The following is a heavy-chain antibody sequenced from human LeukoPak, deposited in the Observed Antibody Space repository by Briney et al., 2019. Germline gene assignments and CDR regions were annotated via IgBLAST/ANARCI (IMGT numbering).Heavy chain of an antibody. CDR1: GGSISSYY. Sequence: SETLSLTCTVSGGSISSYYWSWIRQPPGKGLEWIGYIYCSGSTNYNPSLKSRVTISVDTSKNQFSLKLSSVTAADTAVYYCARKGSSWFDPWGQGTLVTVSS. J-gene: IGHJ5*02. V-gene: IGHV4-59*01. CDR3: ARKGSSWFDP. CDR2: IYCSGST. D-gene: IGHD3-10*01.